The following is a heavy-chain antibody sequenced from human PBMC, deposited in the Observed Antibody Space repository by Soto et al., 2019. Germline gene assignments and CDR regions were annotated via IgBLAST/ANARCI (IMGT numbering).Heavy chain of an antibody. CDR1: GGSFSGYY. J-gene: IGHJ4*02. CDR2: INHSGSA. CDR3: ARVTMIVVATTDYFDY. V-gene: IGHV4-34*01. D-gene: IGHD3-22*01. Sequence: SETLSLTCAVYGGSFSGYYWSWIRQPPGKGLEWIGEINHSGSATYNPSLQSRVTISVDTSKNQYSLKLSSVTAADTAVYYCARVTMIVVATTDYFDYWGQGPLVTVPS.